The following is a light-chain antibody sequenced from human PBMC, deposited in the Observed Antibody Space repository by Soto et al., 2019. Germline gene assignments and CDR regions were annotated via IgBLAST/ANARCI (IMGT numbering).Light chain of an antibody. CDR1: QDTIKY. CDR2: GAS. Sequence: IQMTQSPSSLSASVGDRVTINCRASQDTIKYLHWYQQKSGEAPKLLIYGASILQGGVPARFIGSGSGTHFTLTISSLQPEDFATYYCQQSFRTPLTFGGGTKVEIK. CDR3: QQSFRTPLT. J-gene: IGKJ4*01. V-gene: IGKV1-39*01.